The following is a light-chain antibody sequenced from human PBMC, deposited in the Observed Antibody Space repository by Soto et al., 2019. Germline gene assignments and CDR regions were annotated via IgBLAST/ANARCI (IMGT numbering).Light chain of an antibody. Sequence: QSVLTQPPSVSAAPGQKVTISCSGSSSNIGGNSVSWYQQLPGTAPKLLIYDDNKRPSGIPDRFSGSKSGTSATLGITGFQTGDEADYYCGSWDSSLSAYVFGNGTKLTV. V-gene: IGLV1-51*01. CDR2: DDN. J-gene: IGLJ1*01. CDR1: SSNIGGNS. CDR3: GSWDSSLSAYV.